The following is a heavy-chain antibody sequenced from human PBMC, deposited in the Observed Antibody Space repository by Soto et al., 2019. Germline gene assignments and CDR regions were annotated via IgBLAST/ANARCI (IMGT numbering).Heavy chain of an antibody. CDR3: AKEPYCNLLVGPLDY. CDR1: RFTLSNAW. CDR2: LKSKTAGGST. V-gene: IGHV3-15*07. Sequence: GGCLRLSCAASRFTLSNAWINCVRHAPEKGLEWVGRLKSKTAGGSTYFAAPVKGRFGISRDDSRNTVYLQMNSLKAEDTAVYYCAKEPYCNLLVGPLDYWGHGTLVTVSS. D-gene: IGHD4-4*01. J-gene: IGHJ4*01.